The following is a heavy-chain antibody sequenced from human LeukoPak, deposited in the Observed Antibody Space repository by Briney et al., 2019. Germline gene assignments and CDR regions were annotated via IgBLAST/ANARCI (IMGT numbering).Heavy chain of an antibody. CDR1: GFTFSNHG. J-gene: IGHJ4*02. D-gene: IGHD6-19*01. CDR2: MWYDGSNR. V-gene: IGHV3-33*01. CDR3: ARDTKSVAADF. Sequence: GRSLRLSCAASGFTFSNHGMHWVRQAPGKGLEWVAVMWYDGSNRYYADSVKGRFIISRDNSKNTLYLQMNSLRAEDTAIYYCARDTKSVAADFWGQGAVVTVSS.